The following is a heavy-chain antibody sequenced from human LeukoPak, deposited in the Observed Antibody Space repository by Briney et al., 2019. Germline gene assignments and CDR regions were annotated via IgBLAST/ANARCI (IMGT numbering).Heavy chain of an antibody. CDR1: GYTFTSHG. Sequence: ASVKVSCEASGYTFTSHGITWLRQAPGQGLEWMGWISTYNGNTNYAQRFQGRVTMTTDISMSTAYMELRSLRSDDTAMYYCARTCSSFSCYFIYWGQGTLVTVSA. V-gene: IGHV1-18*04. CDR3: ARTCSSFSCYFIY. CDR2: ISTYNGNT. D-gene: IGHD2-2*01. J-gene: IGHJ4*02.